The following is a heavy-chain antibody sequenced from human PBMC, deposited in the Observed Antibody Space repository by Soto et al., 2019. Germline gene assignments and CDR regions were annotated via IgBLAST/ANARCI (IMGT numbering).Heavy chain of an antibody. CDR3: TRDLELLGYYYYGMDV. J-gene: IGHJ6*02. CDR1: GFTFGDYA. CDR2: IRSKAYGGTT. D-gene: IGHD1-26*01. Sequence: PGGSLRLSCTASGFTFGDYAMSWFRQAPGKGLEWVGFIRSKAYGGTTEYAASVKGRFTISRDDSKSIAYLQMNSLKTEDTAVYYCTRDLELLGYYYYGMDVWGQGTTVTVS. V-gene: IGHV3-49*03.